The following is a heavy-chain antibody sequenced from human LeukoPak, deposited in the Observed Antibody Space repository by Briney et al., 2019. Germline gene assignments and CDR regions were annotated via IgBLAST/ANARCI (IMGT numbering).Heavy chain of an antibody. V-gene: IGHV4-39*01. J-gene: IGHJ4*02. CDR2: IFQGGAT. CDR1: SGFVSFSSYY. D-gene: IGHD6-6*01. CDR3: ARHLRRYSSTSTMFDY. Sequence: SETLSLTCSVTSGFVSFSSYYWAWVRQPPGKGLEWIGNIFQGGATYYGPSLQSRVTISVDTSKNELSLRLTSVTAADTAVYYCARHLRRYSSTSTMFDYWGQGVLVTVTS.